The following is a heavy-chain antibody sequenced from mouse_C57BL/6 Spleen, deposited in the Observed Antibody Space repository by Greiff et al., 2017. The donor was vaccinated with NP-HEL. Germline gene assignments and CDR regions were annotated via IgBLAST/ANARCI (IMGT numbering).Heavy chain of an antibody. V-gene: IGHV5-17*01. D-gene: IGHD1-1*01. J-gene: IGHJ1*03. CDR2: ISSGSSTI. CDR3: ARPYYGSSYGWYFDV. Sequence: EVKLEESGGGLVKPGGSLKLSCAASGFTFSDYGMHWVRQAPEKGLEWVAYISSGSSTIYYADTVKGRFTISRDNAKNTLFLQMTSLRSEDTAMYYCARPYYGSSYGWYFDVWGTGTTVTVSS. CDR1: GFTFSDYG.